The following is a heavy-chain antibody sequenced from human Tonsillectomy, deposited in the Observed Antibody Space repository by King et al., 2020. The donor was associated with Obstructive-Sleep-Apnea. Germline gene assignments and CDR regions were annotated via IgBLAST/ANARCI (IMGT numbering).Heavy chain of an antibody. CDR3: AKGSYRHDY. Sequence: VQLVESGGGLVQSGGSLRLSCAASGFTFSDYWMTWVRPAPGKGLEWVANIKQDGSEKYYVDSVKGRFTISRDNADNSLSLQMDSLRAEETAVYYCAKGSYRHDYWGQGTLVTVSS. CDR2: IKQDGSEK. CDR1: GFTFSDYW. J-gene: IGHJ4*02. V-gene: IGHV3-7*01. D-gene: IGHD3-16*02.